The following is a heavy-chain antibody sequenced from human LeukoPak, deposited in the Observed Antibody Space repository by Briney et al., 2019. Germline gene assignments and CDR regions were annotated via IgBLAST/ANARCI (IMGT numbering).Heavy chain of an antibody. D-gene: IGHD6-13*01. V-gene: IGHV3-21*01. J-gene: IGHJ4*02. CDR2: ISSSSSYI. Sequence: GGSLRLSRAASGFTFSSYSMNWVRQAPGKGLEWVSSISSSSSYIYYADSVKGRFTISRDNAKNSLYLQMNSLRAEDTAVYYCAREGAAAGNYFDYWGQGTLVTVSS. CDR3: AREGAAAGNYFDY. CDR1: GFTFSSYS.